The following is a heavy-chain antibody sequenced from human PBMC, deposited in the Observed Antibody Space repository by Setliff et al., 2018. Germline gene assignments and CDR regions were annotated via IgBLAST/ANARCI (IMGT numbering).Heavy chain of an antibody. CDR3: TNWYRGGWHSNY. CDR1: GGSISSYY. CDR2: IYTSGST. J-gene: IGHJ4*02. V-gene: IGHV4-4*07. Sequence: SETLSLTCTVSGGSISSYYWSWIRQPAGKGLEWIGRIYTSGSTNYNPSLKSRVTMSVDTSKNQFSLKLNSVTAADTAVYYCTNWYRGGWHSNYWGQGTLVTVSS. D-gene: IGHD6-19*01.